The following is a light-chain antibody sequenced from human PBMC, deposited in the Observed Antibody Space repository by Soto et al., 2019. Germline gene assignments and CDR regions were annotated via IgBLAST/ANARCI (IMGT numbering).Light chain of an antibody. CDR1: QSVSSN. J-gene: IGKJ5*01. CDR3: QQRNSWPIT. CDR2: GAS. V-gene: IGKV3-15*01. Sequence: EIVMTQSPATLSVSPGERATLSCRASQSVSSNLAWYQQKPGQAPRLLIYGASTRATGIPARFSGSGSGTDFSLTINNLEPEDFAVYYCQQRNSWPITFRQATRLEI.